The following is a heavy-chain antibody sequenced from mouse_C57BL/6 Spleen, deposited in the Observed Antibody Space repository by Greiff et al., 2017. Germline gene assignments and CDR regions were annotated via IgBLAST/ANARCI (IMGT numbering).Heavy chain of an antibody. V-gene: IGHV3-6*01. CDR2: ISYDGSN. CDR3: ARDHYGSNWDY. D-gene: IGHD1-1*01. CDR1: GYSITSGYY. J-gene: IGHJ4*01. Sequence: DVKLQESGPGLVKPSQSLSLTCSVTGYSITSGYYWNWIRQFPGNKLEWMGYISYDGSNNYNPSLKNRISITRDTSKNQFFLKLNSVTTEDTATYYCARDHYGSNWDYWGQGTSVTVSS.